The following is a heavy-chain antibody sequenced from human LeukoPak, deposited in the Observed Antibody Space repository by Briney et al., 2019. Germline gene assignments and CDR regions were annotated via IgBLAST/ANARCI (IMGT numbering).Heavy chain of an antibody. Sequence: GGSLRLSCAGSGFIFSNAWMSWVRQAPGKGLEWVGRIKSKTDGGTTDHAAAVKGRFTISRDDSKNTLSLQMNSLQTEDTAVYYCATRGATVTTSSFDYWGQGTLVTVSS. CDR3: ATRGATVTTSSFDY. CDR2: IKSKTDGGTT. CDR1: GFIFSNAW. J-gene: IGHJ4*02. V-gene: IGHV3-15*01. D-gene: IGHD4-17*01.